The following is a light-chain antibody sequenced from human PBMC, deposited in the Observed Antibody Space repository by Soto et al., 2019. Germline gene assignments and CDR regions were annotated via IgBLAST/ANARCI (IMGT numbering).Light chain of an antibody. CDR1: RSNTGSNA. CDR3: AAWDDSLNGVV. J-gene: IGLJ2*01. CDR2: SNN. V-gene: IGLV1-44*01. Sequence: QSVLTQPPSASATPGQRVTISCSGSRSNTGSNAVNWYQQLPGTAPRLLIYSNNERPSGVTDRFSGSKSGTSASLAISGLQSEDEADYYCAAWDDSLNGVVFGVGTKVTVL.